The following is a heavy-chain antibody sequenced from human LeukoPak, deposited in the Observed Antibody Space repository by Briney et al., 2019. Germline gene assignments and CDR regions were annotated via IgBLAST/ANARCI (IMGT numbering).Heavy chain of an antibody. CDR2: IYTSGSN. V-gene: IGHV4-4*07. CDR1: GGSISSYY. CDR3: ARDNEVAARSFDY. D-gene: IGHD6-6*01. Sequence: SETLSLTCTVSGGSISSYYWGWVRQPAGKGLEWIGRIYTSGSNNYNPSLKSRVTMSVDTSKNQFSLKLSSVTAADTAMYYCARDNEVAARSFDYWGQGTLVTVSS. J-gene: IGHJ4*02.